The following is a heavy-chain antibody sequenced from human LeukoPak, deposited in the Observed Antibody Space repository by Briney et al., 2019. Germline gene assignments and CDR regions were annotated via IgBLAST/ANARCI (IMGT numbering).Heavy chain of an antibody. CDR3: ARVHSLISWYAFYDLLPDAFDI. V-gene: IGHV4-59*01. J-gene: IGHJ3*02. D-gene: IGHD6-13*01. Sequence: PSETLSLTCTVSGGSISSYYWSWIRQPPGKGLEWIGYIYYSGSTNYNPSLKSRVTISVDTSKNQFSLKLSSVTAADTAVYYCARVHSLISWYAFYDLLPDAFDIWGQGTMVTVSS. CDR1: GGSISSYY. CDR2: IYYSGST.